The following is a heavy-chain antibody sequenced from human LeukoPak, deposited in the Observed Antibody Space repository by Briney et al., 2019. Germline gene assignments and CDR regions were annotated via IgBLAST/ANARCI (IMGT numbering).Heavy chain of an antibody. CDR1: EFTFGIYA. CDR3: DPHDSASQF. CDR2: ISSDGSNK. V-gene: IGHV3-30-3*01. Sequence: PEGSLRLSCAASEFTFGIYAMHWVRQAPGKGLEWVAFISSDGSNKYYADSVKGRFTISRDNSKNTLYLQMDSLRDEDTAVYYCDPHDSASQFWGQGTLVTVSS. J-gene: IGHJ4*02. D-gene: IGHD6-6*01.